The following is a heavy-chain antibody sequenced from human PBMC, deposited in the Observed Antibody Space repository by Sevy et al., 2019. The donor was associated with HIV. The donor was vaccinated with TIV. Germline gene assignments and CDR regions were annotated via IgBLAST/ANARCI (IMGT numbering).Heavy chain of an antibody. D-gene: IGHD6-19*01. CDR3: AGGGGNGCYYFDY. Sequence: ASVKVSCKASGGTFSSYGISWVRQAPGQGLEWMGGIIPILGTVNYAQKFQGRVTITADESTKTAYMELSSLRSEDTAVYYGAGGGGNGCYYFDYWGQETLVTVSS. CDR1: GGTFSSYG. V-gene: IGHV1-69*13. CDR2: IIPILGTV. J-gene: IGHJ4*02.